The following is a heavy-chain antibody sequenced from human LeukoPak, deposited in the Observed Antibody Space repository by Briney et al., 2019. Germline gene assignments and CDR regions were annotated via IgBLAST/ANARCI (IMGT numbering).Heavy chain of an antibody. D-gene: IGHD3-3*01. CDR3: ARKLALYYDFWSGENWFDP. V-gene: IGHV5-51*01. CDR1: GYRFTSYW. CDR2: IYPGDSDT. Sequence: GESLKISCKGSGYRFTSYWIGWGRQMPGKGLEWMGIIYPGDSDTRYGPSIQGQVTISADKSISTAYLHWSSLKASDTAMYYCARKLALYYDFWSGENWFDPWGQGTLVTVSS. J-gene: IGHJ5*02.